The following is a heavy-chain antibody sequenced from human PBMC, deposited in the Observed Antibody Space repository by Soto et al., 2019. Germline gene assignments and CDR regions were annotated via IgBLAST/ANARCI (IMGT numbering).Heavy chain of an antibody. Sequence: PGGSLRLSCAASGFTFSSYGMHWVRQAPGEGLEWVAVISYDGSNKYYADSVKGRFTISRDNSKNTLYLQMNSLRAEDTAVYYCAKDLRYQLLYYFDYWGQGTLVTVSS. D-gene: IGHD2-2*02. V-gene: IGHV3-30*18. J-gene: IGHJ4*02. CDR2: ISYDGSNK. CDR1: GFTFSSYG. CDR3: AKDLRYQLLYYFDY.